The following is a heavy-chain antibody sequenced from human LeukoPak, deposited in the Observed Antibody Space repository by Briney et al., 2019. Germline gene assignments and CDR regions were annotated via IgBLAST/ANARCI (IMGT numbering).Heavy chain of an antibody. CDR3: ARDQHGGGYYDSSGLFDY. V-gene: IGHV3-21*01. Sequence: KPGGSLRLSCAASGFTFSSYSMNWVRQAPGKGLEWVSSISSSSSYIYYADSVKGRFTISRDNAKNSLYLQMNSLRAEDTAVYYCARDQHGGGYYDSSGLFDYWGQGTLVTVSS. CDR2: ISSSSSYI. J-gene: IGHJ4*02. CDR1: GFTFSSYS. D-gene: IGHD3-22*01.